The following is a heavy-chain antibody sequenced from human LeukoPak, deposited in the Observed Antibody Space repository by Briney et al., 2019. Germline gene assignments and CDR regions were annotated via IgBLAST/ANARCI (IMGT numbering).Heavy chain of an antibody. V-gene: IGHV4-34*01. J-gene: IGHJ6*03. CDR3: ARGRSYYGSGSYGYYYYMDV. Sequence: PSETLSLTCAVYGGSFSGYYWSWIRQPPGKGLEWIGEINHSGSTNYNPSLKSRVTISVDTSKNQFSLKLSSVTAADPAVYYCARGRSYYGSGSYGYYYYMDVWGKGTTVTVSS. CDR1: GGSFSGYY. D-gene: IGHD3-10*01. CDR2: INHSGST.